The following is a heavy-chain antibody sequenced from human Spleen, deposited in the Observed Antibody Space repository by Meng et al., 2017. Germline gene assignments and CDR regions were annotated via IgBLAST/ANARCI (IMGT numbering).Heavy chain of an antibody. D-gene: IGHD3-10*01. CDR2: ISAYNGNT. CDR1: GYTFTSYG. V-gene: IGHV1-18*01. CDR3: ARVAITMVRGVIGY. Sequence: ASVKVSCKASGYTFTSYGISWVRQAPGQGLEWMGWISAYNGNTNYAQKLQGRVTMTRDTSISTAYMELSRLRSDDTAVYYCARVAITMVRGVIGYWGQGTLVTVSS. J-gene: IGHJ4*02.